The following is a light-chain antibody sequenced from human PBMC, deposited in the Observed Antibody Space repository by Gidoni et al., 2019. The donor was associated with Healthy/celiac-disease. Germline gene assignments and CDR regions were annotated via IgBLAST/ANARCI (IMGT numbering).Light chain of an antibody. CDR1: QSLSSW. CDR2: KAS. CDR3: QQYNSYPWT. Sequence: DLPMTQSPSTLSASVGDRVTITCRASQSLSSWLAWYQQKPGKAPKLLIYKASSLESGVPSRFSGSGSGTEFTLTISSLQPDDFATYYCQQYNSYPWTFGQGTKVEIK. J-gene: IGKJ1*01. V-gene: IGKV1-5*03.